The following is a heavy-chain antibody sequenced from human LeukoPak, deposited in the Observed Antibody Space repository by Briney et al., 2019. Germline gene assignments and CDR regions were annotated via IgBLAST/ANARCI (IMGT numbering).Heavy chain of an antibody. CDR2: IWYDGSKK. J-gene: IGHJ4*02. V-gene: IGHV3-33*01. CDR3: ARGDCSGTSCYLIDY. D-gene: IGHD2-2*01. CDR1: GFTFSSYG. Sequence: PGGSLRLSCAASGFTFSSYGMPWVRQAPGKGLEWVAVIWYDGSKKYYADSVKGRCTITRDNSKNTVYLQMNSLRVEDSAVYYCARGDCSGTSCYLIDYWGQGTLVTVSS.